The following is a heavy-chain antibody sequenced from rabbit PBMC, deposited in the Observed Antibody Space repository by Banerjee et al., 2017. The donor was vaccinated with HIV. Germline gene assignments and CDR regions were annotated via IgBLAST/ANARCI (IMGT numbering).Heavy chain of an antibody. CDR3: ARGISYAGVRYIKYGLDL. J-gene: IGHJ6*01. CDR2: IYGGSSGST. Sequence: QEQLVESGGGLVQPEGSLTLTCTASGFSFSSSYYMSWVRQAPGRGLEWIACIYGGSSGSTYYASWAKGRFTISKTSSTTVTLQMTSLTAADTATYFCARGISYAGVRYIKYGLDLRGPGTLVTVS. CDR1: GFSFSSSYY. V-gene: IGHV1S45*01. D-gene: IGHD4-2*01.